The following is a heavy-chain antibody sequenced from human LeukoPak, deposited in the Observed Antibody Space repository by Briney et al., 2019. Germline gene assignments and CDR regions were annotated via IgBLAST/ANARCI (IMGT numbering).Heavy chain of an antibody. CDR1: GGTFSSYA. V-gene: IGHV1-69*13. Sequence: SVKVSCKASGGTFSSYAISWVRQAPGQGLEWMGGIIPIFGTANYAQKFQGRVTITADESTSTAYMELSSLRSEDTAVYYCARGTGTGTTTFHYYYYGMDAWGQGTTVTVSS. D-gene: IGHD1-7*01. J-gene: IGHJ6*02. CDR3: ARGTGTGTTTFHYYYYGMDA. CDR2: IIPIFGTA.